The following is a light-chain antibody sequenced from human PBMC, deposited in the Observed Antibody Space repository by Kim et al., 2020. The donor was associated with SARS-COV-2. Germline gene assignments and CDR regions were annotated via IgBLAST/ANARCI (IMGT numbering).Light chain of an antibody. Sequence: SSELTQDPAVSVALGQTVRITCQGDSLRSYYATWYQQKPGQTPIVVIYGKNNRLSGIPDRFSGSSSGNTASLTITGTQAGDEADYYCNSRDSNDNVVFGGGTKLTVL. V-gene: IGLV3-19*01. CDR1: SLRSYY. CDR3: NSRDSNDNVV. J-gene: IGLJ2*01. CDR2: GKN.